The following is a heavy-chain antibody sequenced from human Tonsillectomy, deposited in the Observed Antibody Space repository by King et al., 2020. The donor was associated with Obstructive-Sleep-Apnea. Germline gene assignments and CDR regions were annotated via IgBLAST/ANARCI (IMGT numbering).Heavy chain of an antibody. CDR3: ARKEETYTNWFDP. D-gene: IGHD4-11*01. CDR1: GFAFSTYS. Sequence: VQLVESGGGLVQPGGSLRLSCAASGFAFSTYSMIWVRQAPGKGLEWISYISSSSSTMFYADSVKGRFTISRDNPKNSLYLQMNSLRAEDKALYYCARKEETYTNWFDPWGQGTLVTVSS. J-gene: IGHJ5*02. CDR2: ISSSSSTM. V-gene: IGHV3-48*04.